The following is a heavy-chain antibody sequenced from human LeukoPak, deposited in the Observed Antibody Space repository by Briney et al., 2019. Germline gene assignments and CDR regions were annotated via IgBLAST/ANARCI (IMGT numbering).Heavy chain of an antibody. V-gene: IGHV3-30*04. D-gene: IGHD5-18*01. J-gene: IGHJ4*02. Sequence: GGSLRLSCAASGFTFSSYAMHWVRQAPGKGLEWVAVISYDGSNKYYADSVKGQFTISRDNSKNTLYLQMNSLRAEDTAVYYCARVRGYSYGYSDYWGQGTLVTVSS. CDR1: GFTFSSYA. CDR3: ARVRGYSYGYSDY. CDR2: ISYDGSNK.